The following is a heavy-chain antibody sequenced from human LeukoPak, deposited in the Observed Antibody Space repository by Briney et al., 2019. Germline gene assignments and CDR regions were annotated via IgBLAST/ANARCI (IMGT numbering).Heavy chain of an antibody. D-gene: IGHD6-19*01. CDR3: ARHVSIALAGTVTSYYGLDD. CDR1: GGSILNNRCY. CDR2: IYYSGST. V-gene: IGHV4-39*01. Sequence: SETLPHTFPVTGGSILNNRCYGLWLRQPPGKGLEWIGSIYYSGSTYYNPSLKSRVTISVDTSRTQFSLNLSSVTAAHTAVYYCARHVSIALAGTVTSYYGLDDDCRGNRVTVSS. J-gene: IGHJ6*02.